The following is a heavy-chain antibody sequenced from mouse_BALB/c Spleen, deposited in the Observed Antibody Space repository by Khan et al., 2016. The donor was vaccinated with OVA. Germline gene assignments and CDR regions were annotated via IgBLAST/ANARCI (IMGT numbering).Heavy chain of an antibody. CDR2: ISSTGTYT. CDR3: TRPSYYGNPWFTY. V-gene: IGHV5-9*02. CDR1: GFAFNSYD. Sequence: EVKVVESGGGLVKPGGSLKLSCEVSGFAFNSYDMSWVRQTPEKRLEWVATISSTGTYTYYPDSVKGRFTISRDTARNTLYLQMSSLRSEDTALYYCTRPSYYGNPWFTYWGQGTLVTVSA. J-gene: IGHJ3*01. D-gene: IGHD2-10*01.